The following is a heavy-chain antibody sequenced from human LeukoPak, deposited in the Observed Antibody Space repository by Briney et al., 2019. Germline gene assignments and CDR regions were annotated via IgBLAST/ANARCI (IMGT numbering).Heavy chain of an antibody. CDR3: ARTTYSSSWLEFDY. CDR2: INSDGSST. Sequence: GGSLRLSCAASGNYWMHWVRQAPGKGLVWVSRINSDGSSTSYADSVKGRFTISRDNAKNTLYLEMNSLRAEDTAVYYCARTTYSSSWLEFDYWGQGTLVTVSS. J-gene: IGHJ4*02. V-gene: IGHV3-74*01. CDR1: GNYW. D-gene: IGHD6-13*01.